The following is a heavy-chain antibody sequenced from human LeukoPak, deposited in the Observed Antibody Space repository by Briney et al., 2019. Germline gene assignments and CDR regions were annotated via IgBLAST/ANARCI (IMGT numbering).Heavy chain of an antibody. CDR3: AKRMIRGVNHDAFDL. CDR2: VTGSGGST. V-gene: IGHV3-23*01. D-gene: IGHD3-10*01. CDR1: GFTFSRYA. J-gene: IGHJ3*01. Sequence: GGSLRLSCAASGFTFSRYAMSCVREAPGKGLECVSAVTGSGGSTYYADSVKGLFTISRDNSKNTLYLQMNSLRAEDTAVYYCAKRMIRGVNHDAFDLWGQGTMVTVSS.